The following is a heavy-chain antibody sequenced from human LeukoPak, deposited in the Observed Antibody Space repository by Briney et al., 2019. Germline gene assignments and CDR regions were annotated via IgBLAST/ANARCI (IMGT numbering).Heavy chain of an antibody. CDR3: ARDNNNAPRWFDP. D-gene: IGHD1/OR15-1a*01. CDR1: GYTFTSYG. CDR2: ISAYNGNT. V-gene: IGHV1-18*01. J-gene: IGHJ5*02. Sequence: GASVKVSCKASGYTFTSYGISWVRQAPGQGLEWMGWISAYNGNTNYAQKLQGRVTINTDTSTSTAYMELRSLRSDDTAVYYCARDNNNAPRWFDPWGQGTLVTVSS.